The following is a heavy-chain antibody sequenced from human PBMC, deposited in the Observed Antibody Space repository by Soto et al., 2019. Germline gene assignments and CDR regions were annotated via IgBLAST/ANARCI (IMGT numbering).Heavy chain of an antibody. V-gene: IGHV4-39*01. CDR3: SSFFHRRGEFTFPYSFDY. CDR2: IHYSGST. D-gene: IGHD3-16*01. Sequence: QLQLQESGPGLVKPSETLSLTCTVSGGSIHSNNYYWGWIRQPPGRGLECIANIHYSGSTHYHPSLKSRVTISVDTSKNQFSLKLSSVTAADTAVYYCSSFFHRRGEFTFPYSFDYWGQGTLVTVSS. CDR1: GGSIHSNNYY. J-gene: IGHJ4*02.